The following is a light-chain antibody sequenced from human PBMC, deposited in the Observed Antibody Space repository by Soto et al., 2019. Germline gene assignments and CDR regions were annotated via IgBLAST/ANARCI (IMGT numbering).Light chain of an antibody. Sequence: MTQSPAXXSVSPGGRVTLSCRASQSVSSNLAWYQQKPGKAPNLLIYKASSLESGVPSRFSGSGSGTEFTLTISSLQPDDFATYYCQQYNTYSTFGQGTKVDIK. CDR1: QSVSSN. V-gene: IGKV1-5*03. J-gene: IGKJ1*01. CDR2: KAS. CDR3: QQYNTYST.